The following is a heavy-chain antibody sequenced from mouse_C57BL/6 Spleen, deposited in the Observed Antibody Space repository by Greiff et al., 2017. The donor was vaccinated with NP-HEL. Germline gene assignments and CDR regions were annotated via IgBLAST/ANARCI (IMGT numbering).Heavy chain of an antibody. Sequence: VMLVESGPELVKPGASVKLSCKASGYTFTSYDINWVKQRPGQGLEWIGWIYPRDGSTKYNEKFKGKATLTVDTSSSTAYMELHSLTSEYSAVYFCARPLITTVVNWYFDVWGTGTTVTVSS. CDR2: IYPRDGST. V-gene: IGHV1-85*01. CDR3: ARPLITTVVNWYFDV. J-gene: IGHJ1*03. D-gene: IGHD1-1*01. CDR1: GYTFTSYD.